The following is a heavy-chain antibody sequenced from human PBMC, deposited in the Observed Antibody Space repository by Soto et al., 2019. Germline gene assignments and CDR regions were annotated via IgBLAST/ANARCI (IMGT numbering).Heavy chain of an antibody. CDR1: GFPFTSYG. J-gene: IGHJ4*02. CDR3: VGGHFYFDY. Sequence: QVQLVESGGGVVQPGRSLRLSCAASGFPFTSYGMHWVREGPGKGLEWLAVISYDGSNKFYADSVKGRFTISRDNSMNALYLHMNSLRPEDTALYYCVGGHFYFDYRRQGTLVIVSS. CDR2: ISYDGSNK. V-gene: IGHV3-30*03. D-gene: IGHD3-10*01.